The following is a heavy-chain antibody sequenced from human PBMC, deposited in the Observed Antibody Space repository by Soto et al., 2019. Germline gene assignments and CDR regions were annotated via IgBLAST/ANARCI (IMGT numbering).Heavy chain of an antibody. Sequence: SETLSLTCTVSGGSVSSGSYYWSWIRQPPGKGLEWIGYIYYSGSTNYNPSLKSRVTISVDTSKNRFSLKLSSVTAADTAVYYCARGEYSSSSIDYWGQGTLVTVSS. CDR3: ARGEYSSSSIDY. D-gene: IGHD6-6*01. CDR2: IYYSGST. CDR1: GGSVSSGSYY. J-gene: IGHJ4*02. V-gene: IGHV4-61*01.